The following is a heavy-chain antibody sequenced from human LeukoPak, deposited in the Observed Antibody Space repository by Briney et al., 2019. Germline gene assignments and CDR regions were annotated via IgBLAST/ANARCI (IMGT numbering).Heavy chain of an antibody. CDR1: GGSVINTNW. J-gene: IGHJ4*02. D-gene: IGHD3-3*01. Sequence: SGTLSLTCGVSGGSVINTNWWTWVRQPPGKGLEWIGEVHLDGRTNYNPSLESRLTMSVDVSENQVSLKLTSVTAADTAIYYCAREGGFYRPLDYSGQGTLVTVSS. CDR2: VHLDGRT. V-gene: IGHV4-4*02. CDR3: AREGGFYRPLDY.